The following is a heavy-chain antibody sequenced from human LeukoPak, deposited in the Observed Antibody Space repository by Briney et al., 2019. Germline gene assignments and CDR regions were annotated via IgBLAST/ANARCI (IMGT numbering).Heavy chain of an antibody. Sequence: GESLKISCKGSGYSFTSYWISWVRQMPGKGLEWMGRIDPSDSYTNYSPSFQGHVTISADKSISTAYLQWSSLKASDTAMYYCARHAVAGHWARDVNFDYWGQGTLVTVSS. CDR2: IDPSDSYT. J-gene: IGHJ4*02. CDR3: ARHAVAGHWARDVNFDY. CDR1: GYSFTSYW. V-gene: IGHV5-10-1*01. D-gene: IGHD6-19*01.